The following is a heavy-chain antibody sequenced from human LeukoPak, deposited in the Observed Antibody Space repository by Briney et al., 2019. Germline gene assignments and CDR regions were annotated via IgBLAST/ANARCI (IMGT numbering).Heavy chain of an antibody. CDR2: IGSSSSYI. CDR1: GFTFSSYS. Sequence: GGSLRLSCAASGFTFSSYSMNWVRQAPGKGLEWVSSIGSSSSYIYYADSVKGRFTISRDNAKSSLYLQMNSLRAEDTAVYYCARDGPYDSSLLADKNDYWGQGTLVTVSS. J-gene: IGHJ4*02. CDR3: ARDGPYDSSLLADKNDY. V-gene: IGHV3-21*01. D-gene: IGHD3-22*01.